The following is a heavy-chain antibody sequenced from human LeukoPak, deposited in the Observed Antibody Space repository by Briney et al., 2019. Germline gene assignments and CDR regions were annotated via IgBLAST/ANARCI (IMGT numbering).Heavy chain of an antibody. CDR2: ISGYIGNT. J-gene: IGHJ4*02. V-gene: IGHV1-18*01. Sequence: GASVKVSCKASGYTFTSYGISWVRQAPGQGLEWMGWISGYIGNTNYAQKIQGRVTMTTDTSTSTAYMELRSLRSDDTAVYYCARDISGDYELGPFDYWGQGTLVTVSS. CDR1: GYTFTSYG. D-gene: IGHD3-22*01. CDR3: ARDISGDYELGPFDY.